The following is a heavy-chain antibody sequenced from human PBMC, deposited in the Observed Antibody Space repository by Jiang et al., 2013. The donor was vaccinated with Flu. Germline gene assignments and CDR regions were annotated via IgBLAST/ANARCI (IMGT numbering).Heavy chain of an antibody. CDR1: GGSISSYY. CDR2: IYYSGST. J-gene: IGHJ4*02. D-gene: IGHD3-22*01. CDR3: ASQGGPYYYDRGQMDY. V-gene: IGHV4-59*01. Sequence: GPGLVKPSETLSLTCTVSGGSISSYYWSWIRQPPGKGLEWIGYIYYSGSTNYNPSLKSRVTISVDTSKNQFSLKLSSVTAADTAVYYCASQGGPYYYDRGQMDYWGQGTLVTVSS.